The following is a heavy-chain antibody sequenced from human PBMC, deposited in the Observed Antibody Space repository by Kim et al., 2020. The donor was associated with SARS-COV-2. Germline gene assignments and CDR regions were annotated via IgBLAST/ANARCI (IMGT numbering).Heavy chain of an antibody. J-gene: IGHJ4*02. V-gene: IGHV3-23*01. CDR2: ISGGGDHT. CDR3: AKEALVVGKSYFDS. D-gene: IGHD3-16*02. Sequence: GKGLEWVSAISGGGDHTYYADSVRGRFAISRDNSKNTLYLQMYNLRPDDTAVYYCAKEALVVGKSYFDSWGQGALVAVSS.